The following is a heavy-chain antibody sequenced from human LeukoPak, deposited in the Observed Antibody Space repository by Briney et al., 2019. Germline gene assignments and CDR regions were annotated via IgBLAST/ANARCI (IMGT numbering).Heavy chain of an antibody. D-gene: IGHD3-22*01. CDR3: ARVYETKGYLY. Sequence: PGGSLRLSCSASGFTFSTYWMSWVRQAPGKGLEWVAVISYDGSNKYYADSVKGRFTISRDNSKNTLYLQMNSLRAEDTAVYYCARVYETKGYLYWGQGSLVTVSS. V-gene: IGHV3-30-3*01. CDR1: GFTFSTYW. J-gene: IGHJ4*02. CDR2: ISYDGSNK.